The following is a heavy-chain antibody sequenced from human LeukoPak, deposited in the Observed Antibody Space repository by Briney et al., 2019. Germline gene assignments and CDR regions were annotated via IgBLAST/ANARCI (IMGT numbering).Heavy chain of an antibody. J-gene: IGHJ6*03. CDR1: GYTFTSYG. CDR3: ARRAGATGYYYYYYMDV. D-gene: IGHD1-26*01. Sequence: GASVKVSCKASGYTFTSYGISWVRQAPGQGLEWMGWISAYNGNTNYAQKLQGRVTMTTDTSTSTAYMELRSLRSDDTAVYYCARRAGATGYYYYYYMDVWGKGTTVTISS. V-gene: IGHV1-18*01. CDR2: ISAYNGNT.